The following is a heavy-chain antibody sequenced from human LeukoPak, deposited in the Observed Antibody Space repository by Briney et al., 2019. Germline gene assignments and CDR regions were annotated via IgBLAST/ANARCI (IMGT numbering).Heavy chain of an antibody. CDR3: GWFMDYY. Sequence: SETLSLTCAIYGGSFSGYYWSRIRQPPGKGLEWIGEINHSGSTNYNPSLRSRVTISVDTSKNQFSLKLSSVTAADTAVYYCGWFMDYYWGQGTLVTVSS. V-gene: IGHV4-34*01. J-gene: IGHJ4*02. D-gene: IGHD2-15*01. CDR1: GGSFSGYY. CDR2: INHSGST.